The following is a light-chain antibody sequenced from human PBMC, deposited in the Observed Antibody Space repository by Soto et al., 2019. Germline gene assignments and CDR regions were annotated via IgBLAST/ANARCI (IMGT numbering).Light chain of an antibody. CDR1: QSLSTSF. CDR2: GTS. Sequence: TLTFTPRDRTTLFFRSNQSLSTSFLAWYQQKPGQAPRLIIYGTSSRATGIPDRFSGSGSGTDFTLTISRLEPEDFAVYYCQRYGKSLTITFGQGTRLEIK. J-gene: IGKJ5*01. V-gene: IGKV3-20*01. CDR3: QRYGKSLTIT.